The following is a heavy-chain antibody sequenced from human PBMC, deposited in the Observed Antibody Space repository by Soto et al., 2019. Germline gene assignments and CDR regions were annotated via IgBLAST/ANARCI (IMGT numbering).Heavy chain of an antibody. CDR2: INPSGGST. V-gene: IGHV1-46*03. CDR1: GYTFTSYY. CDR3: AGTPGITGAHDAFDI. Sequence: QGQLVQSGAEVKKPGASVKVSCKASGYTFTSYYMHWVRQAPGQGLEWMGIINPSGGSTSYAQKFQSRVTMTRDTPTSTVYLQLSSLRSEDTAVYYCAGTPGITGAHDAFDIWGQGTMVAFSS. J-gene: IGHJ3*02. D-gene: IGHD1-20*01.